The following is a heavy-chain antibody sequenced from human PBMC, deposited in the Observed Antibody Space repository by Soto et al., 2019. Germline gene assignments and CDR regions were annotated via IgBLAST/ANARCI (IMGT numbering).Heavy chain of an antibody. Sequence: GGYLRLSCVVYGFTFNNYAMTWVRLAPGKGLEWVSTIRAGAISTFYADSVKGRFTISRDDSKNTLYLQMNSLRAEDTAIYYCASLFYSLGYCASISCYPGFDYWGQGTLVTVSS. D-gene: IGHD2-2*01. J-gene: IGHJ4*02. CDR1: GFTFNNYA. CDR2: IRAGAIST. V-gene: IGHV3-23*01. CDR3: ASLFYSLGYCASISCYPGFDY.